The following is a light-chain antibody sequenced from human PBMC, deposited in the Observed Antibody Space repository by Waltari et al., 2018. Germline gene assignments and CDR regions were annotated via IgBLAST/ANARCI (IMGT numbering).Light chain of an antibody. J-gene: IGLJ2*01. CDR3: SSYRSSAIVV. Sequence: QSALTQPPLASGCPGQLIPTSCTRPRTDLGVSHFSSWYQQHPGKAPKLIIFGVTNRPSGISVRFSGSKSGNTASLTISGLQAEDEGDYYCSSYRSSAIVVFGGGTKLSVL. CDR1: RTDLGVSHF. CDR2: GVT. V-gene: IGLV2-14*03.